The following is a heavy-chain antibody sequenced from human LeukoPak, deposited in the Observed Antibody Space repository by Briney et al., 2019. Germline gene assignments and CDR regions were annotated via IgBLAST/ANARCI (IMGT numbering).Heavy chain of an antibody. CDR3: ARDPLYYHSDTSGYSTFFDY. Sequence: ASVKVSCKASGYTFTSYGITWVRQAPGQGLEWMGWISAYNGKTKYAQKLQGRVIMTTDTSTSTAYMELRSLRSDDTAVYYCARDPLYYHSDTSGYSTFFDYWGQGTLVTVSS. J-gene: IGHJ4*02. CDR1: GYTFTSYG. D-gene: IGHD3-22*01. CDR2: ISAYNGKT. V-gene: IGHV1-18*01.